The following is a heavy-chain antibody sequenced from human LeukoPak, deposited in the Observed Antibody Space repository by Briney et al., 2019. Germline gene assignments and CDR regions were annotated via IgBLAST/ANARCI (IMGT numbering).Heavy chain of an antibody. CDR2: ISYDGSNK. CDR1: GFTFSSYA. J-gene: IGHJ5*02. D-gene: IGHD3-22*01. V-gene: IGHV3-30-3*01. Sequence: GGSLRLSCAASGFTFSSYAMHWVRQAPGKGLEWVAVISYDGSNKYYADSVKGRFTISRDNSKNTLYLQMNSLRAEDTAVHYCARDNPHYYDSSGYYSNWFDPWGQGTLVTVSS. CDR3: ARDNPHYYDSSGYYSNWFDP.